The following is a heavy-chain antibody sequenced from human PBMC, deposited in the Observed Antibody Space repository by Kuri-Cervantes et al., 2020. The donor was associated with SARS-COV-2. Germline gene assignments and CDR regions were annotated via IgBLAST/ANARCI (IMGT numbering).Heavy chain of an antibody. CDR2: ISSSSSYI. CDR1: GFTFRSYS. D-gene: IGHD3-10*01. V-gene: IGHV3-21*01. CDR3: ARVKDHPYGSWSRYYYYMDV. J-gene: IGHJ6*03. Sequence: TCASSGFTFRSYSMNWVRQAPGKGLAWVSSISSSSSYIYYAVSVKGRFTISRDNAKNSLYLQMNSLRAEDTAVYYCARVKDHPYGSWSRYYYYMDVWGKGTTVTVSS.